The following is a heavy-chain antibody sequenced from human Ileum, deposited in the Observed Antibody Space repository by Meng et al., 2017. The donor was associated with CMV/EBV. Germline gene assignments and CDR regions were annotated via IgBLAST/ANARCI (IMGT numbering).Heavy chain of an antibody. CDR2: TYSGDSGT. CDR3: AKTWDY. J-gene: IGHJ4*02. CDR1: GLIFRSYP. Sequence: ARSLCLSCVVSGLIFRSYPMSWVRQAPGKGLEWVSLTYSGDSGTYYADSVKGRFTISRDNSKNTLYLQMNNLRAEDTAVYYCAKTWDYWDQGTLVTVSS. V-gene: IGHV3-23*03.